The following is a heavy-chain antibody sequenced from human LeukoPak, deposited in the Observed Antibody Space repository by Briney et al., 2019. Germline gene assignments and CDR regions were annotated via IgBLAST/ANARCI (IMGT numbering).Heavy chain of an antibody. CDR3: AKGACRSTSCYTKGFDY. CDR1: GFTSYDYA. J-gene: IGHJ4*02. CDR2: ISWNSGSI. Sequence: GRSLRLSCAASGFTSYDYAMHWVRQALGEGLGWVSGISWNSGSIDYADSVKGRFTISRDNAKNSLYLQMNRPRAADMAFYYCAKGACRSTSCYTKGFDYWGQGTLVTVSS. D-gene: IGHD2-2*02. V-gene: IGHV3-9*02.